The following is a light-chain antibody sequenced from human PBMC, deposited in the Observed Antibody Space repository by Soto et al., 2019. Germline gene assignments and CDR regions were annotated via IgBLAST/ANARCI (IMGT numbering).Light chain of an antibody. CDR1: TSDVVGYNY. J-gene: IGLJ1*01. Sequence: QSVLTQAPCGSVSPGQSFTISCTRTTSDVVGYNYVSWYKQHPDNAPKLIIYDISKRPSGVPDRFSGSKSGSTASLTVSALQAEDEADYYCSSYAVTNIFVFGTGTKVTVL. V-gene: IGLV2-8*01. CDR3: SSYAVTNIFV. CDR2: DIS.